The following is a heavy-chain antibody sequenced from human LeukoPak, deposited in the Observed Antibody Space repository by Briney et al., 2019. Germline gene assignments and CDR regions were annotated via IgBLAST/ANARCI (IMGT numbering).Heavy chain of an antibody. CDR1: GGSISYYY. J-gene: IGHJ4*02. D-gene: IGHD6-19*01. CDR2: IYYSGST. V-gene: IGHV4-59*01. CDR3: ARAHSSSFDY. Sequence: SETLSLTCTVSGGSISYYYWSWIRQPPGRGLEWIGNIYYSGSTNYNPSLKSRVTISVDTSRNQFSLKLRSVTAADTAVYYCARAHSSSFDYWGQGTLVTVSS.